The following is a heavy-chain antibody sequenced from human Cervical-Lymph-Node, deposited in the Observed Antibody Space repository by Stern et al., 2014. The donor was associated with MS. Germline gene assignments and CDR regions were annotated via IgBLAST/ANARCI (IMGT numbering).Heavy chain of an antibody. V-gene: IGHV1-69*18. CDR3: ARDIALNTGYYFDY. CDR2: IIPMFGIA. CDR1: GGTLNNYA. D-gene: IGHD4-11*01. Sequence: QLVQSGAEVKKPASSVKVSCKASGGTLNNYAINWVRQAPGQGLEWMGMIIPMFGIANYAQKFQGRVTITADESTSTAYMELSSLRSEDTAVYFCARDIALNTGYYFDYWGQGTLVTVSS. J-gene: IGHJ4*02.